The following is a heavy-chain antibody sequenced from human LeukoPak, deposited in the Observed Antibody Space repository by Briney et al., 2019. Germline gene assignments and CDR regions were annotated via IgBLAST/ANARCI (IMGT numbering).Heavy chain of an antibody. V-gene: IGHV3-7*01. Sequence: GWSLRLFCAASGFTFSSYWMTWVRQAPGKGLEWVARIKNDGSETNYVYSVKGRFTISRDNAKNSLYLQMNSLRAEDTAVYYCVRGVLPGMSLPGYWGQGTLVTVSS. D-gene: IGHD3-9*01. CDR1: GFTFSSYW. J-gene: IGHJ4*02. CDR3: VRGVLPGMSLPGY. CDR2: IKNDGSET.